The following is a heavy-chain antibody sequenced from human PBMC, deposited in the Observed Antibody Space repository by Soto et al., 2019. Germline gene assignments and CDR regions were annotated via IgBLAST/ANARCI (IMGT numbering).Heavy chain of an antibody. CDR3: ARGSDEYQLLYRVYYYYYGMEV. Sequence: ASVKVSCKASGGTFSSYAISCVRQAPGQGLEWMGGIIPIFGTANYAQKFQGRVTITADESTSTAYMELSSLRSEGTAVYYCARGSDEYQLLYRVYYYYYGMEVWGQGTTVT. CDR2: IIPIFGTA. J-gene: IGHJ6*01. D-gene: IGHD2-2*02. CDR1: GGTFSSYA. V-gene: IGHV1-69*13.